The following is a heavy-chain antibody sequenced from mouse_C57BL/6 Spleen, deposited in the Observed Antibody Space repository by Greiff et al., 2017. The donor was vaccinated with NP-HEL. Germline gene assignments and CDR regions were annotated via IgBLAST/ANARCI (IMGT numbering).Heavy chain of an antibody. J-gene: IGHJ2*01. D-gene: IGHD4-1*02. CDR1: GYAFRSYW. CDR2: LYPGDGDT. Sequence: QVQLQQSGAELVKPGASVKISCKASGYAFRSYWMNWVKQRPGTGLAWIGQLYPGDGDTNYNGKFKGKATLTADKSSSTAYMQLSSLTSEDSAVYFCARRSPNWYYFDYWGQGTTLTVSS. CDR3: ARRSPNWYYFDY. V-gene: IGHV1-80*01.